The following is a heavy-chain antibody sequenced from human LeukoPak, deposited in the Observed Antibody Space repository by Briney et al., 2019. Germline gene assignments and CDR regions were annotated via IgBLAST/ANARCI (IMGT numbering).Heavy chain of an antibody. CDR2: MNPNSGNT. V-gene: IGHV1-8*01. Sequence: GASVKVSCKASGYTFTSYDINWVRQATGQGLEWMGWMNPNSGNTGYAQKFQGRVTMTRNTSISTAYMELSSLRSEDTAVYYCARGWAYSSSWYWEDWFDPWGQGTLVTVSS. J-gene: IGHJ5*02. CDR1: GYTFTSYD. D-gene: IGHD6-13*01. CDR3: ARGWAYSSSWYWEDWFDP.